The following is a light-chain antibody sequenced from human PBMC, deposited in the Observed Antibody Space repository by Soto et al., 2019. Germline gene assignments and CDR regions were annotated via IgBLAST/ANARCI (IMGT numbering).Light chain of an antibody. J-gene: IGKJ2*01. V-gene: IGKV4-1*01. Sequence: DIVMTQSPDSLAVSLGERATVNCKSSHSVLDNSNNKNRLAWYQQKQRQPPRLIISGASTRESGVPDRFSGSGSGTNFTLSISSLQAEDVAVYYCQHYYSTPYNFGQGTKLEIK. CDR2: GAS. CDR1: HSVLDNSNNKNR. CDR3: QHYYSTPYN.